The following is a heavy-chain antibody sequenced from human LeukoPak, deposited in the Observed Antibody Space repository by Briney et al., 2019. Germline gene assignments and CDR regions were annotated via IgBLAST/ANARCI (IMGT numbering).Heavy chain of an antibody. V-gene: IGHV3-20*04. CDR2: INWSGGST. D-gene: IGHD4-17*01. CDR1: GFTFDDYA. CDR3: ARDRILYGDYIDFDY. J-gene: IGHJ4*02. Sequence: GGSLRLSCAASGFTFDDYAMSWVRQAPGKGLEWVSGINWSGGSTGYGDSVKGRFTISRDNAKKSLYLQMNSLRAEDTALYYCARDRILYGDYIDFDYWGLGTLVTVSS.